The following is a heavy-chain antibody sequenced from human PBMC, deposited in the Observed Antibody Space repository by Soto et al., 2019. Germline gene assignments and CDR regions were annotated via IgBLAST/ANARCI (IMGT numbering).Heavy chain of an antibody. CDR2: ISGSGTTA. D-gene: IGHD6-19*01. V-gene: IGHV3-23*01. CDR3: AKTTDGWFSAFEI. J-gene: IGHJ3*02. Sequence: GGSQRLSCAASGFVFSSYARSWVRQAPGKGLEWVSAISGSGTTAYYADSVKGRFIFSRDNPKNTMYLQMNSLRAEDTAVYFCAKTTDGWFSAFEIWGQGTVVTVSS. CDR1: GFVFSSYA.